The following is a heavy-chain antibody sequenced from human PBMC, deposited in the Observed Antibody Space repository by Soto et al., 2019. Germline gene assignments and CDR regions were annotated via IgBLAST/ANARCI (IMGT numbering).Heavy chain of an antibody. D-gene: IGHD2-15*01. CDR2: IYPGDSDT. CDR1: GYSFTSYW. CDR3: ARHPYCSGGSCYLKGYYYYYMDV. J-gene: IGHJ6*03. Sequence: PGESLKISCKGSGYSFTSYWIGWVRQMPGKGLEWMGIIYPGDSDTRYSPSFQGQVTISADKSISTAYLQWSSLKASDTAMYYCARHPYCSGGSCYLKGYYYYYMDVWGKGTTVTVSS. V-gene: IGHV5-51*01.